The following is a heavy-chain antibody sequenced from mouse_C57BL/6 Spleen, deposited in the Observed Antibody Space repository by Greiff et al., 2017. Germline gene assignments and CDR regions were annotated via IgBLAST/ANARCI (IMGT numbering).Heavy chain of an antibody. CDR3: AIDALGYAPMDY. V-gene: IGHV7-1*01. CDR2: SRPKANDYTT. J-gene: IGHJ4*01. CDR1: GFTFSDFY. D-gene: IGHD2-10*02. Sequence: EVKLLQSGGGLVQSGRSLRISCATSGFTFSDFYMEWVRQTPGKGLEWIAASRPKANDYTTEYNVSVKGRFIVSRDNSSSILYLQMNTLRAEDTAVYYCAIDALGYAPMDYWGQGTTVTVSS.